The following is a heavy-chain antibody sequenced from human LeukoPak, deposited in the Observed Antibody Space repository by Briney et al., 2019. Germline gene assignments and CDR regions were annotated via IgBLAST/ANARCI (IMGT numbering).Heavy chain of an antibody. Sequence: SETLSLTCAVSGGSIGSTNWWSWVRQPPGKGLEWIGEIYHSGNTNYNPSLKSQVTISVDKSKNQFSLKLSSVTAADTAVYYCARDRRGIATAGYWYFDLWGRGTLVTVSS. CDR2: IYHSGNT. J-gene: IGHJ2*01. CDR3: ARDRRGIATAGYWYFDL. D-gene: IGHD6-13*01. V-gene: IGHV4-4*02. CDR1: GGSIGSTNW.